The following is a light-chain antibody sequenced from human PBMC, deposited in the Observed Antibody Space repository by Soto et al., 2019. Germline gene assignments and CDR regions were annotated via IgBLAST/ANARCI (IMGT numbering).Light chain of an antibody. CDR3: SAWDDSLSGRL. J-gene: IGLJ2*01. CDR1: GSNIGSNY. Sequence: QSVLTQPPSASGTPGQRVTISCSGSGSNIGSNYVSWYQHLPGTAPHLLIYHNNRRPSGVPDRFSASKSGTSASLAISGLRSEDEADYYCSAWDDSLSGRLFRVGTKLTVL. V-gene: IGLV1-47*01. CDR2: HNN.